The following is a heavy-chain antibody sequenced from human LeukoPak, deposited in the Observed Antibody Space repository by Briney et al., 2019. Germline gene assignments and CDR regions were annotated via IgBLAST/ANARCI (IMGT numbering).Heavy chain of an antibody. V-gene: IGHV5-51*01. J-gene: IGHJ4*02. CDR2: IYPGDSDT. D-gene: IGHD6-13*01. Sequence: GESLKISCKGSGYSFTSYWIGWVRQMPGKSLEWMGIIYPGDSDTRYSPSFQGQVTISADKSISTAYPQWSSLKASDTAMYYCARLVYSSSWYFDYWGQGTLVTVSS. CDR1: GYSFTSYW. CDR3: ARLVYSSSWYFDY.